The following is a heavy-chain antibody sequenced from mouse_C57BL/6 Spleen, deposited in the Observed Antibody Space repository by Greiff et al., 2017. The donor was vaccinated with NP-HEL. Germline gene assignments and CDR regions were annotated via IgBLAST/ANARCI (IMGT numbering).Heavy chain of an antibody. CDR3: ARGYGGDY. J-gene: IGHJ2*01. Sequence: VQLQQSGAELVRPGSSVKLSCKASGYTFTSYWMHWVKQRPIQGLEWIGNIDPSDSETHYNQKFKDKATLTVDKSSSTAYSQLSSLTSEDSAVYYCARGYGGDYWVQGTTLTVSS. CDR2: IDPSDSET. CDR1: GYTFTSYW. D-gene: IGHD1-1*01. V-gene: IGHV1-52*01.